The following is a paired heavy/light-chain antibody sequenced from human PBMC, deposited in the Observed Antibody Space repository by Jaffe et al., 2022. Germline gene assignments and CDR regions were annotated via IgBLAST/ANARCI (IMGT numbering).Heavy chain of an antibody. Sequence: EVELVESGGGLVQPGGSLRLSCAASGFTLSNYEMNWVRQAPGKGLEWVSYIKPSGRSIYYADSVKGRFALSRDSAKNSLYLQMNSLRGEDSAVYYCARERTAVFGDALDMWGQGTVVTVSS. V-gene: IGHV3-48*03. D-gene: IGHD3-16*01. CDR3: ARERTAVFGDALDM. CDR1: GFTLSNYE. CDR2: IKPSGRSI. J-gene: IGHJ3*02.
Light chain of an antibody. CDR1: SNDVGGHNS. CDR3: SSEGGTNNFYV. CDR2: EVT. Sequence: QSALTQPPSASGSPGQSVTISCTGSSNDVGGHNSVCWYQQHPGKAPKLMIYEVTKRPSGVPDRFSGSKSGNTASLTVSGLQAEDEADYYCSSEGGTNNFYVFGTGTKVTVL. J-gene: IGLJ1*01. V-gene: IGLV2-8*01.